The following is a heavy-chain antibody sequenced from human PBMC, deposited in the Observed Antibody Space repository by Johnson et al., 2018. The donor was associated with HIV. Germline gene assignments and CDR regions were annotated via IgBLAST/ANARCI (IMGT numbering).Heavy chain of an antibody. CDR2: ISYDGSNK. CDR3: ARDRGGAARDAFDI. D-gene: IGHD3-10*01. Sequence: QVQLVESGGGLVQPGGSLRLSCAASGFTFSDYYMSWIRQAPGKGLEWVAVISYDGSNKYYADSVKGRFTISRDNSKNTLSLQMNSLRAEDTALYYCARDRGGAARDAFDIWGQGTMVTVSS. V-gene: IGHV3-30*03. J-gene: IGHJ3*02. CDR1: GFTFSDYY.